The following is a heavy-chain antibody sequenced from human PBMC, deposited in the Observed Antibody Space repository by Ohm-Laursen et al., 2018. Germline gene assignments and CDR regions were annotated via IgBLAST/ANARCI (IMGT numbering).Heavy chain of an antibody. Sequence: SETLSLTCNVSGGSINNYYWSWIRQPPGKGLEWIGYIYSSGSNNCNPSLKSRVTISIDTSKNQFSLKLSSVTAADTAVYYCARRGDKGRSFDYWGQGTLVTVSS. D-gene: IGHD3-10*01. J-gene: IGHJ4*02. CDR3: ARRGDKGRSFDY. CDR1: GGSINNYY. V-gene: IGHV4-59*08. CDR2: IYSSGSN.